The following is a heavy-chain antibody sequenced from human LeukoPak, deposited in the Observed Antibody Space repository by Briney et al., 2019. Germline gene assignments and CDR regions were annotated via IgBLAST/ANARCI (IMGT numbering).Heavy chain of an antibody. CDR2: ITSSGAYI. D-gene: IGHD1-26*01. Sequence: TGGSLRLSCAASGFTFSSYWMSWVRQAPGKALEWVSSITSSGAYIFYADSVRGRFTISRDNAKDSLYLQMNSLGPEDTAVYYCARDPYSGNYGNYYYYYMDVWGKGTTVTISS. J-gene: IGHJ6*03. V-gene: IGHV3-21*01. CDR3: ARDPYSGNYGNYYYYYMDV. CDR1: GFTFSSYW.